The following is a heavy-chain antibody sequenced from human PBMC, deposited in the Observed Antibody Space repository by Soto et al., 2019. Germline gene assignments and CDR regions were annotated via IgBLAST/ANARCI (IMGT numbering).Heavy chain of an antibody. CDR1: GFLFCRGGYH. J-gene: IGHJ4*02. D-gene: IGHD6-13*01. CDR3: ARVYSVNYLGYFDY. V-gene: IGHV4-31*03. CDR2: FFYTGST. Sequence: SENLYRTCNISGFLFCRGGYHSSWIRQHPGKGLECIGYFFYTGSTYYNPTLKSRVTMSVDTSKRQFSLNLSSLTAADTAVYYCARVYSVNYLGYFDYWGQG.